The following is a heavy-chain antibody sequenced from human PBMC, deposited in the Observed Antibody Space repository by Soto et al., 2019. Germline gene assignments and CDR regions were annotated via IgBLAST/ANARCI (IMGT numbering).Heavy chain of an antibody. J-gene: IGHJ4*02. D-gene: IGHD3-3*01. V-gene: IGHV1-18*01. CDR2: ITALNGNT. CDR1: GYTLTDYG. Sequence: QVHLVQSGAEVEKPGASVKVSCKASGYTLTDYGISWVRQAPGQGLQWMGWITALNGNTKYAQQFQGRVTITTDTSTSTAYMELRSRESDDTAVYYCARISQSDFWSGYYYFFDYWGQGTLLTVSS. CDR3: ARISQSDFWSGYYYFFDY.